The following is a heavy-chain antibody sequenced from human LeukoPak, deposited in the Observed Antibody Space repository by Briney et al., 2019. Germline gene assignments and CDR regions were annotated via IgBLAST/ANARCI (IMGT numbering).Heavy chain of an antibody. CDR1: GLTFSNAW. CDR3: TTNDAFDI. Sequence: GGSLRLSCIASGLTFSNAWMNWVRQAPGKGLEWVGRIKRKTDGGTTDYAAPVKGRFTISRDDSKNTLYLQMNSLETEDTAVYYCTTNDAFDIWGQGTMVTVSS. V-gene: IGHV3-15*01. CDR2: IKRKTDGGTT. J-gene: IGHJ3*02.